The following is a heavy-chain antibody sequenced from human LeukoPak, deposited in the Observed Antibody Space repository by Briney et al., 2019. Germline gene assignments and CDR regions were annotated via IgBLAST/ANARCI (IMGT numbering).Heavy chain of an antibody. CDR2: IYYSGST. CDR3: AGRTSFYDSSGYYYGADY. Sequence: PSETLSFTCTVSGGSISSGGYYWSWIRQHPGKGLEWIGYIYYSGSTYYNPSLKSRVTISVDTSKNQFSLKLSSVTAADTAVYYCAGRTSFYDSSGYYYGADYWGQGTLVTVSS. J-gene: IGHJ4*02. CDR1: GGSISSGGYY. V-gene: IGHV4-31*03. D-gene: IGHD3-22*01.